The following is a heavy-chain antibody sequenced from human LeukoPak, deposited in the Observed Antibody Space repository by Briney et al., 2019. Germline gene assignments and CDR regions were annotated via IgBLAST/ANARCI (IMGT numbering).Heavy chain of an antibody. CDR3: ARERGGVCIVGATMLCGYYYGMDV. CDR1: GFTFDDYA. J-gene: IGHJ6*02. CDR2: ISSSSSYI. V-gene: IGHV3-21*01. Sequence: GGSLRLSCAASGFTFDDYAMHWVRQAPGKGLEWVSSISSSSSYIYYADSVKGRFTISRDNAKNSLYLQMKSLRAEDTAVYYCARERGGVCIVGATMLCGYYYGMDVWGQGTTVTVSS. D-gene: IGHD1-26*01.